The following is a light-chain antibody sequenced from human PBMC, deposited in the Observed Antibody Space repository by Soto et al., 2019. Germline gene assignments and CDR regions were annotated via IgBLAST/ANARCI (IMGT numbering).Light chain of an antibody. Sequence: DIQMTQSPSSLSASVGDRVTITCRASQSISTYLNWYQQKPGKAPKLLIYGVLNLESGVPSRFSGSGSGTDFPLTISSLPPEDFAVYYCQQSYSTPPTFGQGTKVEIK. CDR2: GVL. J-gene: IGKJ2*01. V-gene: IGKV1-39*01. CDR3: QQSYSTPPT. CDR1: QSISTY.